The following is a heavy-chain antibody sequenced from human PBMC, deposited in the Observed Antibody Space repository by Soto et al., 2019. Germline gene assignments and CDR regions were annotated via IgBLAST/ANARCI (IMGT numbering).Heavy chain of an antibody. V-gene: IGHV1-69*06. CDR2: IIPIFGTA. CDR3: AIYCSSTSCYRLGMDV. Sequence: VASVKVSCKASGGTFSSYAISWVRQAPGQGLEWMGGIIPIFGTANYAQKFQGRVTITADKSTSTAYMELSSLRSEDTAVHYCAIYCSSTSCYRLGMDVWGQGTTVTVSS. CDR1: GGTFSSYA. D-gene: IGHD2-2*01. J-gene: IGHJ6*02.